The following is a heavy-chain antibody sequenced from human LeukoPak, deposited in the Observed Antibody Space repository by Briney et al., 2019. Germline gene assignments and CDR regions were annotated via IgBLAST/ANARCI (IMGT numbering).Heavy chain of an antibody. CDR3: ASKRASSGYSYGYNY. J-gene: IGHJ4*02. CDR1: GGIFSSYA. Sequence: SVKVSCKASGGIFSSYAISWVRQAPGQGLEWMGGIIPIFGTANYAQKFQGRVTITTDESTSTAYMELSSLRSEDTAVYYCASKRASSGYSYGYNYWGQGTLVTVSS. D-gene: IGHD5-18*01. V-gene: IGHV1-69*05. CDR2: IIPIFGTA.